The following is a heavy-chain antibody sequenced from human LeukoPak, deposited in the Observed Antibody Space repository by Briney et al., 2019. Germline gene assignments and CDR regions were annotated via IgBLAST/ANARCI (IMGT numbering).Heavy chain of an antibody. V-gene: IGHV4-59*01. CDR3: ARAQSSWIQLWAYFDY. J-gene: IGHJ4*02. Sequence: SSETLSLTCTVSGGSISSYYWSWIRQPPGKGLEWIGYIYYSGSTNYNPSLKSRVTISVDTSKNQFSLKLSSVTAADTAVYYCARAQSSWIQLWAYFDYWGQGTLVTVSS. D-gene: IGHD5-18*01. CDR1: GGSISSYY. CDR2: IYYSGST.